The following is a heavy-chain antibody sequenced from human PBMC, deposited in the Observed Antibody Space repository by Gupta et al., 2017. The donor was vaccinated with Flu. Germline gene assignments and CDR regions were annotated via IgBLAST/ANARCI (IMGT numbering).Heavy chain of an antibody. V-gene: IGHV3-74*03. J-gene: IGHJ4*02. CDR3: ATVTTGC. CDR1: GFTFSTSY. Sequence: AASGFTFSTSYLQWVRQAPGKGLVWVSRINADGRSTTYADSVKGRFTISRDNAKNTLYLQMNSLGADDTAVYYCATVTTGCWGQGTLVTVSS. CDR2: INADGRST. D-gene: IGHD4-17*01.